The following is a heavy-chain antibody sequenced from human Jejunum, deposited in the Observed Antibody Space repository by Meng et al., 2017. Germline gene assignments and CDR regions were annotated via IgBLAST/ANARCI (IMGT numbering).Heavy chain of an antibody. CDR3: ARDTAGFGP. CDR1: GGSISTAGYY. CDR2: IFYSGTT. D-gene: IGHD6-13*01. J-gene: IGHJ5*02. V-gene: IGHV4-39*07. Sequence: QLQLQVSGPGLVNPSETLSLTCAVAGGSISTAGYYWGWIRQSPGKGLEWIGSIFYSGTTYYNPSLKSRVTISIDTSKNQFSLKMNSVTAADTAVYYCARDTAGFGPWGQGTLVTVSS.